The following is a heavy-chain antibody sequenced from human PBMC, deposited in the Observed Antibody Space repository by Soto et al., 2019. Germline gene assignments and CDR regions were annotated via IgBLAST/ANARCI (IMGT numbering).Heavy chain of an antibody. D-gene: IGHD2-21*02. V-gene: IGHV4-30-4*01. CDR1: GASIRSTDYY. CDR2: VYYTRST. J-gene: IGHJ5*02. CDR3: VRTAREGAVAPHWFDR. Sequence: SETLSLTCTVSGASIRSTDYYWSWIRQAPGKGLEWIGYVYYTRSTYYNPSLMSRLTISVDTSKNQFSLKLTSVTAAETAVYYCVRTAREGAVAPHWFDRWGQGTQVTVSS.